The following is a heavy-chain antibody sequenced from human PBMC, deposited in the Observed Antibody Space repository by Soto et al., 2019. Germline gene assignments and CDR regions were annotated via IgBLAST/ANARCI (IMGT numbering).Heavy chain of an antibody. J-gene: IGHJ4*02. CDR1: GGTFSSYA. V-gene: IGHV1-69*01. CDR3: ARDSPATVTTSALDY. Sequence: QVQLVQSGAEVKKPGSSVKVSCKASGGTFSSYAISWVRQAPGQGLEWMGGIIPIFGTANYAQKFQGRVTITADESTSRGYMDLSSLRSEDTAVYYCARDSPATVTTSALDYWGQGTLVTVSS. CDR2: IIPIFGTA. D-gene: IGHD4-17*01.